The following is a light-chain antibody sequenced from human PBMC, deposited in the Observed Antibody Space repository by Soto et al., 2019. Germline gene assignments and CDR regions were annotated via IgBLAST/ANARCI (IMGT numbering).Light chain of an antibody. J-gene: IGLJ1*01. V-gene: IGLV2-14*01. Sequence: QSALTQPASVSGSAGQSITISCSGTMRDVGAYNLVSWYQQHPGTAPKLIIYEVRNRPSGISSRFSGSRSGNTASLTISGLQTEDEADYYCTSYTSSFTHLFGTGTKVTVL. CDR1: MRDVGAYNL. CDR3: TSYTSSFTHL. CDR2: EVR.